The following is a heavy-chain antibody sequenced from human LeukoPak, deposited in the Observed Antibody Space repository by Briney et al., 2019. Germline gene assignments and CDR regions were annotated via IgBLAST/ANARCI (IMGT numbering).Heavy chain of an antibody. CDR1: GFTFSSYS. Sequence: GGSLRLSCAASGFTFSSYSMNWVRQAPGKGLEWVSSISSSSSYIYYADSVKGRFTISRDNAKNSLYLQMNSLRAEDTAVYYCARAHVLGSYRSDFDYWGQGTLVTVSS. CDR3: ARAHVLGSYRSDFDY. J-gene: IGHJ4*02. CDR2: ISSSSSYI. V-gene: IGHV3-21*01. D-gene: IGHD3-16*02.